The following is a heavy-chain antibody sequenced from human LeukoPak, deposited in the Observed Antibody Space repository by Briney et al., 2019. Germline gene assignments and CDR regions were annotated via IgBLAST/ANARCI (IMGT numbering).Heavy chain of an antibody. CDR1: DLTLRSCD. D-gene: IGHD4-11*01. Sequence: GGTLSLSCAAADLTLRSCDILWLPQAPGKVQEYVAFIRYDGNSKYYADSVKGRLTITRDNSKNTLYLQMNSLRAEDTAVYYCAKGYGNDVLTVEDWWGWGQGTAVTVSS. CDR2: IRYDGNSK. V-gene: IGHV3-30*02. CDR3: AKGYGNDVLTVEDWWG. J-gene: IGHJ6*01.